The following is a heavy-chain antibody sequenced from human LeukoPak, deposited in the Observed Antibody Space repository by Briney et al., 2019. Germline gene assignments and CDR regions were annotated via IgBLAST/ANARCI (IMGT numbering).Heavy chain of an antibody. CDR1: GFTFSSYA. CDR2: LRGGGET. D-gene: IGHD3-16*01. J-gene: IGHJ4*02. V-gene: IGHV3-23*01. Sequence: GGSLRPSCAASGFTFSSYAMSWVRQAPARGLEWVSSLRGGGETFYADSVKGRFTLSRDDSRNTVYLQMSNLRVEDTAVYFCAKASWVSSADAVLWGQGTLVTVSS. CDR3: AKASWVSSADAVL.